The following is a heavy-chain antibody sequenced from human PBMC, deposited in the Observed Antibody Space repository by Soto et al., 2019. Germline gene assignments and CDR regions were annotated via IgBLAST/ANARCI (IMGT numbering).Heavy chain of an antibody. V-gene: IGHV4-59*08. Sequence: SETLSLTCTVSDGSISNYYWSWIRQPPGKELEWISYIYYIGSTNYNPSLKSRVTISVDTSNNQFFLNLNSVTASDTAVYYCAGRNSLASVSLNFRELSNYKWIDPWGPGTLVTVSS. D-gene: IGHD3-16*02. J-gene: IGHJ5*02. CDR2: IYYIGST. CDR1: DGSISNYY. CDR3: AGRNSLASVSLNFRELSNYKWIDP.